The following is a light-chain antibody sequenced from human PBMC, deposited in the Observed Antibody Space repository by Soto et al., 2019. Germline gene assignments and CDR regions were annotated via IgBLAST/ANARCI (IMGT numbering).Light chain of an antibody. CDR1: RSDGGSYMF. CDR2: EVS. CDR3: SSSAGNFNVV. J-gene: IGLJ2*01. Sequence: TQPPSASWSSGLSVPLPCTGTRSDGGSYMFVSGYQQHPGKAPKVMMYEVSERPSVVPDRYSGSMSANTASLTVSGLQAADEDDYFCSSSAGNFNVVFGGGTKVTV. V-gene: IGLV2-8*01.